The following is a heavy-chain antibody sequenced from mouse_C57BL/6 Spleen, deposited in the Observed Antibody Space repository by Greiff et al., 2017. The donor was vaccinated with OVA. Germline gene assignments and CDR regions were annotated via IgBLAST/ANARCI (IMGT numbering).Heavy chain of an antibody. J-gene: IGHJ4*01. D-gene: IGHD1-1*01. V-gene: IGHV3-6*01. Sequence: EVKLEESGPGLVKPSQSLSLTCSVTGYSITSGYYWNWIRQFPGNKLEWMGYISYDGSNNYNPSLKNRISITRDTSKNQFFLKLNSVTTEDTATYYCARDPSYGSSPSYAMDYWGQGTSVTVSS. CDR3: ARDPSYGSSPSYAMDY. CDR1: GYSITSGYY. CDR2: ISYDGSN.